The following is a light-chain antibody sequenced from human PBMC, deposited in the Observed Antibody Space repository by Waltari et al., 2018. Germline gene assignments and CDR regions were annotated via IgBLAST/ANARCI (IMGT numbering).Light chain of an antibody. CDR3: QQYENLPIT. J-gene: IGKJ5*01. V-gene: IGKV1-33*01. CDR1: QDIDNF. CDR2: DAS. Sequence: DIQMTQSPSSLSAFVGARVTITCQASQDIDNFLNWYQQKLGQAPKLLIYDASNLETGVSSRFIGSASGTDFTLTITSLQPEDIATYYCQQYENLPITFGQGTRLEIK.